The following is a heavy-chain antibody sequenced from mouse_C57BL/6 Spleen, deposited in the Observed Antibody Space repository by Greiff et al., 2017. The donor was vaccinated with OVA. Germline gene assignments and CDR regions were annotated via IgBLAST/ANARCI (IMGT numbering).Heavy chain of an antibody. CDR2: IYPGSGST. J-gene: IGHJ2*01. Sequence: VQLQQPGAELVKPGASVKMSCKASGYTFTSYWITWVKQRPGQGLEWIGDIYPGSGSTNYNEKFKSKATLTVDTSSSTAYMQLSSLTSEDSAVYFCARFRYGSSYVYFDYWGQGTTLTVSS. D-gene: IGHD1-1*01. CDR1: GYTFTSYW. CDR3: ARFRYGSSYVYFDY. V-gene: IGHV1-55*01.